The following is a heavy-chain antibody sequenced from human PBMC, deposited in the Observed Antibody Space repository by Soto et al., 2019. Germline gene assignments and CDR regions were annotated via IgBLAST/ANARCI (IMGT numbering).Heavy chain of an antibody. CDR1: GFTFTNYA. J-gene: IGHJ4*02. V-gene: IGHV3-23*01. Sequence: PGGSLRLSCAASGFTFTNYAMAWVRQAPGKGLEWVSHISGTGSSTYYADSVKGRFTISRDSSRNTLYLQMSGLTVDDTAVYFCAKTLRSKLPPFDHWGRGTLVTVSS. CDR2: ISGTGSST. CDR3: AKTLRSKLPPFDH.